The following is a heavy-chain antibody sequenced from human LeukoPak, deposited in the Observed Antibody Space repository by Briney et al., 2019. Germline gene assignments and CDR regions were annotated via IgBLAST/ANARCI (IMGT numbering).Heavy chain of an antibody. V-gene: IGHV4-30-4*08. Sequence: PSQTLSLTCTVSGGSISSGDYYWSWIRQPPGKGLEWIGYIYYSGSTYYNPSLKSRVTIPVDTSKNQFSLKLSSVTAADTAVYYCARSVYCSSTSCQIHYYYYYYMDVWGKGTTVTVSS. CDR3: ARSVYCSSTSCQIHYYYYYYMDV. CDR1: GGSISSGDYY. J-gene: IGHJ6*03. D-gene: IGHD2-2*01. CDR2: IYYSGST.